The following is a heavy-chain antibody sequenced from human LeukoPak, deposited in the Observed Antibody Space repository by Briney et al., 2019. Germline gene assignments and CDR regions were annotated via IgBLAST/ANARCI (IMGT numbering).Heavy chain of an antibody. CDR3: AREARDYGDYVGGVNYYGMDV. V-gene: IGHV3-48*03. J-gene: IGHJ6*02. CDR1: RFTFSSYE. Sequence: GGSLRLSCAASRFTFSSYEMNWVRQAPGKGLEWVSYISSSGSTIYYADSVKGRFTISRDNAKNSLYLQMNSLRAEDTAVYYCAREARDYGDYVGGVNYYGMDVWGQGTTVTVSS. CDR2: ISSSGSTI. D-gene: IGHD4-17*01.